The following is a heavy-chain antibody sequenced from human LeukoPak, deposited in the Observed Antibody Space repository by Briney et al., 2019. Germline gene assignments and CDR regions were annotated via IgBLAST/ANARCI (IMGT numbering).Heavy chain of an antibody. V-gene: IGHV1-2*02. CDR2: INPNSGGT. D-gene: IGHD2-15*01. CDR3: ARDLGVVAENWFDP. Sequence: GASVKVSCKASGYTFTGYYMHWVRQAPGQGLEWMGWINPNSGGTNYAQKFQGRVTMTRDTSISTAYMELSRLRSDDTAVYYCARDLGVVAENWFDPWGQGTLVTVSS. J-gene: IGHJ5*02. CDR1: GYTFTGYY.